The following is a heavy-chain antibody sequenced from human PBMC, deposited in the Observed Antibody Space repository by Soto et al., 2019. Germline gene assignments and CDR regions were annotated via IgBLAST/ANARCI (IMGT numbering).Heavy chain of an antibody. D-gene: IGHD1-26*01. J-gene: IGHJ6*04. V-gene: IGHV4-39*02. CDR1: GGPMSSSNYW. CDR2: FFYTGSI. CDR3: ARDRIKNVGGVISKYYGMVL. Sequence: PSETLSLTCTVSGGPMSSSNYWWGWIRQTPGKGLEWIGSFFYTGSIYYNPSLKSRVTISPDMSRNQFSLELRSVTAADTAVYYWARDRIKNVGGVISKYYGMVLWGKGTKVTVAS.